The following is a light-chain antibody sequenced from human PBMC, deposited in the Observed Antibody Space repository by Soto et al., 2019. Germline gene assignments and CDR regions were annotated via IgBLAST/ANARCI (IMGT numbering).Light chain of an antibody. CDR1: QNIGKF. CDR3: QQSFSSPLT. CDR2: ATS. Sequence: DIQMTQSPSSLSASVGDRVTITCRPSQNIGKFLNWYQQRPGKAPTALIHATSTLQSGVSSRFSGSGSDTDFTLTITSLRPEDFATYLCQQSFSSPLTFGGGTKVEL. V-gene: IGKV1-39*01. J-gene: IGKJ4*01.